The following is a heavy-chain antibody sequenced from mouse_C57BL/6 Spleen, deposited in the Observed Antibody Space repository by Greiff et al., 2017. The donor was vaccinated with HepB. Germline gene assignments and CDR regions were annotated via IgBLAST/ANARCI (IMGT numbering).Heavy chain of an antibody. V-gene: IGHV1-18*01. J-gene: IGHJ4*01. CDR3: ARVLTTVVAPLAMDY. CDR1: GYTFTDYN. Sequence: VQLQQSGPELVKPGASVKIPCKASGYTFTDYNMDWVKQSHGKSLEWIGDINPNNGGTIYNQKFKGKATLTVDKSSSTAYMELRSLTSEDTAVYYCARVLTTVVAPLAMDYWGQGTSVTVSS. D-gene: IGHD1-1*01. CDR2: INPNNGGT.